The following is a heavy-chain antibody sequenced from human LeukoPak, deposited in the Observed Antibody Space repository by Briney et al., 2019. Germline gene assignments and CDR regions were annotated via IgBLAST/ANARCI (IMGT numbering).Heavy chain of an antibody. Sequence: GGSLRLSCAASGFTFSSYAMSWVRQAPGKGLEWVSAISGTGGRTYYADSVKGRFTISRDNSKNTLYLQMNSLRAEDTAVYFCAGRHCSGGGCYFAGADPFDYWGQGTLVTVSS. V-gene: IGHV3-23*01. D-gene: IGHD2-15*01. CDR1: GFTFSSYA. CDR3: AGRHCSGGGCYFAGADPFDY. CDR2: ISGTGGRT. J-gene: IGHJ4*02.